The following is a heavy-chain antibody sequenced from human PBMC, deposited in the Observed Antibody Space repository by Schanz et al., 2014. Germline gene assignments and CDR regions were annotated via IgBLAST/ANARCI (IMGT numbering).Heavy chain of an antibody. D-gene: IGHD3-9*01. CDR1: GGSFSSNY. Sequence: QVQLQQWGAGLLKPSETLSLTCAVYGGSFSSNYWSWIRQPPGKGLEWIGEINQSGTTNYNPSLKSRVTISVDTSKNQFSRKRSSVTAADTAVYYCARQFYDILTGYWFPYYFDYWGQGTLVTVSS. CDR3: ARQFYDILTGYWFPYYFDY. J-gene: IGHJ4*02. CDR2: INQSGTT. V-gene: IGHV4-34*02.